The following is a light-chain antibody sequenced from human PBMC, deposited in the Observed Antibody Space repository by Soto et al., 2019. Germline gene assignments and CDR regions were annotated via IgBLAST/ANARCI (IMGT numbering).Light chain of an antibody. CDR1: QSVSSN. Sequence: EIVMTQSPATLSVSPGERATLSCRASQSVSSNLAWYQQNPGQAPRLLIYGASTRATGIPARFSGSGSGTEFTLTISSLQSEDFAVYYCQQYNNWPLYTFGQGTKLENK. V-gene: IGKV3-15*01. CDR3: QQYNNWPLYT. CDR2: GAS. J-gene: IGKJ2*01.